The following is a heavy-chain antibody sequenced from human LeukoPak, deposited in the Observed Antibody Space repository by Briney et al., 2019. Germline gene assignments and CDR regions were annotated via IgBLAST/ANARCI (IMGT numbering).Heavy chain of an antibody. V-gene: IGHV3-23*01. CDR3: AKDPAVAGPANYFDY. J-gene: IGHJ4*02. D-gene: IGHD6-19*01. CDR1: GFTFSSYA. Sequence: GGSLRLSCAASGFTFSSYAMSWVRQAPGKGLEWVSVITGSGGGTDYADSVKGRLTISRDNSKNTLYLYMNSLRAEDTAVYYCAKDPAVAGPANYFDYWGQGSLVTVSS. CDR2: ITGSGGGT.